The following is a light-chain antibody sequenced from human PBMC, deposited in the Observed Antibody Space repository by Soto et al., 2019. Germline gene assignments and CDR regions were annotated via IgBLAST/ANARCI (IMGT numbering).Light chain of an antibody. CDR3: QQYDNSPL. V-gene: IGKV3-20*01. J-gene: IGKJ3*01. Sequence: EIALTQSPGTLSLSPGERATLSCRASQSVSRSYLAWYQQKPGQAPRLLIYGASSRATGIPDRFSGSGSGTDFTLTISKLEPEDFAVYYCQQYDNSPLFGPGTKVDIK. CDR2: GAS. CDR1: QSVSRSY.